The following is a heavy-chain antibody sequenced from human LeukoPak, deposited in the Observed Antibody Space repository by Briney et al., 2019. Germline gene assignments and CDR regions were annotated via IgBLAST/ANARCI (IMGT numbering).Heavy chain of an antibody. CDR2: MYLSGTT. J-gene: IGHJ4*02. Sequence: PSETLSLTCTVSGDSINSLDLWSWVRQPPGKGLEWIGEMYLSGTTHSNPSVKSRVTISIDKSKNQFFLNLSSVTAADTAVYYCAGLVGRYSSGLYYYYFDYWGQGTLFTVSS. V-gene: IGHV4-4*02. CDR3: AGLVGRYSSGLYYYYFDY. CDR1: GDSINSLDL. D-gene: IGHD3-22*01.